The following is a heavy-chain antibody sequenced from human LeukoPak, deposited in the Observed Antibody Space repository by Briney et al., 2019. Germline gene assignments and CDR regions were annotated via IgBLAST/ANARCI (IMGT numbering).Heavy chain of an antibody. CDR2: ISSRSSYI. D-gene: IGHD1/OR15-1a*01. V-gene: IGHV3-21*06. Sequence: PGGSLRLSCAASGFTFSSYSMNWVRQAPGKGLEWVSSISSRSSYIYYAASVMGRFAISRDDAKSSLFLQMDSLRSEDTAVYYCTKNTHDYWGQGTLVTVSS. CDR3: TKNTHDY. CDR1: GFTFSSYS. J-gene: IGHJ4*02.